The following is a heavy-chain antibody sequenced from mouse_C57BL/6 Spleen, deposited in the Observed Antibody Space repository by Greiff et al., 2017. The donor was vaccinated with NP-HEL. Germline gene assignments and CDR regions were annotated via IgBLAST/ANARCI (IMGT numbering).Heavy chain of an antibody. CDR1: GFSFNTYA. D-gene: IGHD1-1*01. V-gene: IGHV10-1*01. Sequence: DVQLVESGGGLVQPKGSLKLSCAASGFSFNTYAMNWVRQAPGKGLEWVARIRSKSNNYATYYADSVKDRFTISRDDSESMLYLQMNNLKTEDTAMYYCVRQPLRLDFDYWGQGTTLTVSS. CDR2: IRSKSNNYAT. J-gene: IGHJ2*01. CDR3: VRQPLRLDFDY.